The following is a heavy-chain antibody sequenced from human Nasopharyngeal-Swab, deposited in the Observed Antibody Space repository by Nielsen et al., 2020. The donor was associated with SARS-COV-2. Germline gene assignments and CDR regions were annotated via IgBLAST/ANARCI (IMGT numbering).Heavy chain of an antibody. D-gene: IGHD3-9*01. CDR3: ARSHRRFAYYDNLTGYHNWFDP. CDR1: GYTFTSYA. V-gene: IGHV1-3*01. Sequence: ASVKVSCKASGYTFTSYAMHWVRQAPGQRLEWMGWIHAGTGNTKYSQKFQGRVTITRDTSASPAYMELSSLRSEDTAVYYCARSHRRFAYYDNLTGYHNWFDPWGQGTLVTVSS. CDR2: IHAGTGNT. J-gene: IGHJ5*02.